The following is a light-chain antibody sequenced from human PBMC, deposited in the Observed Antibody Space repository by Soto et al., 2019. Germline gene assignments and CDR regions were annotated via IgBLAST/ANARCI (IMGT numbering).Light chain of an antibody. CDR1: QSVNSN. V-gene: IGKV3-15*01. CDR3: QQYNNWPWLA. CDR2: GAS. Sequence: EIVMTQSPATLSVSPGERATLSCRASQSVNSNLAWYQQKPGQAPRLLIYGASTRATGIPVRFSGSGFGTEFTLTISSLQSEDCVVYYCQQYNNWPWLAFGGGTKVEIK. J-gene: IGKJ4*01.